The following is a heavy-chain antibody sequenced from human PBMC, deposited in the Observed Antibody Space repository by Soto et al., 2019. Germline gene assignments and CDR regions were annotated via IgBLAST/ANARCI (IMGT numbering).Heavy chain of an antibody. Sequence: PSQTLSLTCATSGDSVSSNSAAWNWIRQSPSRGLEWLGRTYYRSKWYNDYAVSVKSRITINPDTSKNQFPLQLNSVTPEDTAVYYCAREDEWLRSPYYFDYWGQGTLVTVSS. D-gene: IGHD5-12*01. CDR1: GDSVSSNSAA. CDR3: AREDEWLRSPYYFDY. J-gene: IGHJ4*02. V-gene: IGHV6-1*01. CDR2: TYYRSKWYN.